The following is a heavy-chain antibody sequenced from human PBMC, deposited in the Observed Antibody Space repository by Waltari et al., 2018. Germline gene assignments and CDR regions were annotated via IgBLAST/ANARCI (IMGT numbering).Heavy chain of an antibody. D-gene: IGHD6-19*01. Sequence: EEQLLESGGGLVQPGGSLRLSCAASGFTFSSYALSWVRQAPGRGLQWVSGISGRGYNTYYTDSVKGRFTISGDNSKSTLYLQMNSRRDEDTAVYYCATRNSSGWFYYYWGQGTLVTVSS. CDR3: ATRNSSGWFYYY. V-gene: IGHV3-23*01. CDR1: GFTFSSYA. CDR2: ISGRGYNT. J-gene: IGHJ4*02.